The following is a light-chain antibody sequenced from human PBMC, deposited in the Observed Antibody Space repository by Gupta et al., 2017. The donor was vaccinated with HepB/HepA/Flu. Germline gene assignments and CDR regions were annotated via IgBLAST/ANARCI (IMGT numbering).Light chain of an antibody. J-gene: IGKJ4*01. Sequence: DIQMTQSPSSVSASVGDRVTITCPASLGISRWLAWYQQKPGKSPQLLIYGASTWRSGVPSRFSGSGSGTDFTLTLSSLQPEDFATYFCQQGNTLPLTFGGGTKVEMK. CDR2: GAS. CDR3: QQGNTLPLT. V-gene: IGKV1-12*01. CDR1: LGISRW.